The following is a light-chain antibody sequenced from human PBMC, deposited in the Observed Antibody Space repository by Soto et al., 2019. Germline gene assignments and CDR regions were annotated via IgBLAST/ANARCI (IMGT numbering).Light chain of an antibody. J-gene: IGKJ5*01. Sequence: EVVLTQSPATLYLSPGERATFACRASQNVNNFLAWYQQKPGQAPRLLIYDASNRATGVPARFSGSGSGTDFTITISSLESEDLAIYYCQQRSNRPTFGQGTRLEIK. CDR3: QQRSNRPT. V-gene: IGKV3-11*01. CDR1: QNVNNF. CDR2: DAS.